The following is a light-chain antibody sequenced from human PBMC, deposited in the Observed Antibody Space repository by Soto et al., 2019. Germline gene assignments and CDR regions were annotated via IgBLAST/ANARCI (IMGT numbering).Light chain of an antibody. V-gene: IGKV1-5*01. CDR2: NAS. J-gene: IGKJ5*01. CDR1: QTISSW. Sequence: DIQMTQSPSTLSASVGDRVTITCRASQTISSWLAWYQQKPGKAPNLLTYNASTLERGVPSRFSGTGSGTEFTLTIDRLQPDDFATYYCQQYHTSSIPFGQGTRLEIK. CDR3: QQYHTSSIP.